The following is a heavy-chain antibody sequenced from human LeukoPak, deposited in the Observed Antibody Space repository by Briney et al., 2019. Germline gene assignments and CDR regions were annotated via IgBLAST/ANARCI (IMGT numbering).Heavy chain of an antibody. V-gene: IGHV3-33*01. D-gene: IGHD5-18*01. J-gene: IGHJ4*02. CDR2: IWYDGSNK. Sequence: GGSLRLSCAASGFTFSSYGMPWVRQAPGKGLEWVAVIWYDGSNKYYADSVKGRFTISRDNSKNTLYLQMNSLRAEDTAVYYCARGSGYSSLFDYWGQGTLVTVSS. CDR3: ARGSGYSSLFDY. CDR1: GFTFSSYG.